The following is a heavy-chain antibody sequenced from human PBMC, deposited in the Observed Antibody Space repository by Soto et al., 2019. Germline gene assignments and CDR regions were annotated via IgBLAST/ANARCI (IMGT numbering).Heavy chain of an antibody. CDR3: ARDSSGYSPIDY. CDR1: GFTFSNYG. CDR2: AWNDGSNK. D-gene: IGHD3-22*01. Sequence: GGSLRLSCAASGFTFSNYGMHWVRQAPGKGLEWVAIAWNDGSNKNYADFVKGRFTISRDNSKNTLYLQMNSLRAEDTAIYYCARDSSGYSPIDYWGHGTLVTVSS. V-gene: IGHV3-33*01. J-gene: IGHJ4*01.